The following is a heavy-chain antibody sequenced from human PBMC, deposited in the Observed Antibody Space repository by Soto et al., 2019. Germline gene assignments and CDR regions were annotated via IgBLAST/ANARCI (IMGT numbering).Heavy chain of an antibody. V-gene: IGHV1-2*02. J-gene: IGHJ4*02. CDR1: GYTFTGYY. Sequence: ASVKVSCKASGYTFTGYYIHWVRQAPGQGLEWMGWVNPNSGGTGYAQRFQGRVTMTRDTSINSVYMELSRLRSDDTATYFCARGNSGDDDEFDYWGQGPPVTVYS. D-gene: IGHD5-12*01. CDR3: ARGNSGDDDEFDY. CDR2: VNPNSGGT.